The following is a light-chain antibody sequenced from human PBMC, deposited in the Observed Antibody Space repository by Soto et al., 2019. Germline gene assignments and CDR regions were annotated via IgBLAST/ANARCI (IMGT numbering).Light chain of an antibody. V-gene: IGLV2-14*01. J-gene: IGLJ1*01. Sequence: HSALTQPASVSGSPGQSITISCTGYIHYDFVSWYQQHPGTAPKLVIYEVSNRPSGTSDRFSGSKSGHTASLTISGLQTEDEAVYYCGSYTSSSNYVFGTGTKLTVL. CDR3: GSYTSSSNYV. CDR2: EVS. CDR1: IHYDF.